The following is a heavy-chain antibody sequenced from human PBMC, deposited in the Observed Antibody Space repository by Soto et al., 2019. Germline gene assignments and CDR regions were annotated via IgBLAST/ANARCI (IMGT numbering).Heavy chain of an antibody. J-gene: IGHJ2*01. Sequence: EVQLLESGGGLVQPGGSLRLSCAASGFTFSIHAMSWVRQAPGRGLEWVAGITGGGGSTYYGDSVKGRFTISRDNPEDTLYLQLSGLRADDTAMYFCARAYGLGYFDLWGRGTLITVSS. CDR2: ITGGGGST. CDR3: ARAYGLGYFDL. V-gene: IGHV3-23*01. D-gene: IGHD4-17*01. CDR1: GFTFSIHA.